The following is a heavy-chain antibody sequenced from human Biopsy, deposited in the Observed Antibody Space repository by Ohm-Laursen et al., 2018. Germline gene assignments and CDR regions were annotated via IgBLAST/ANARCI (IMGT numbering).Heavy chain of an antibody. CDR1: GGSISSSSPYY. CDR2: IYNTETT. V-gene: IGHV4-39*01. CDR3: ARHPTGFWFDP. J-gene: IGHJ5*02. Sequence: GTLSLTYTVSGGSISSSSPYYWAWLRQPPGKGLEWIGSIYNTETTFYNPSLKSRVTISIDTSTNQFSLKVSSVTAADTALYFCARHPTGFWFDPWGHGTLVTVSS.